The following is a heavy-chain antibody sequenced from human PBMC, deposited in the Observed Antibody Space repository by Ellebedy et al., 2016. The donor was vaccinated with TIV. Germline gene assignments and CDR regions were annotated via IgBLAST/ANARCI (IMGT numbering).Heavy chain of an antibody. CDR3: RRARPDGSGSYYIDY. CDR1: GFTVSSNY. Sequence: PGGSLRLSCDASGFTVSSNYMSWVRQAPGKGLEWVSVIYSGDSTYYADSVKGRFTISRHNSKNTLYLQMNSLRAEDTAVYYCRRARPDGSGSYYIDYWGQGTLVTVSS. V-gene: IGHV3-53*04. J-gene: IGHJ4*02. CDR2: IYSGDST. D-gene: IGHD3-10*01.